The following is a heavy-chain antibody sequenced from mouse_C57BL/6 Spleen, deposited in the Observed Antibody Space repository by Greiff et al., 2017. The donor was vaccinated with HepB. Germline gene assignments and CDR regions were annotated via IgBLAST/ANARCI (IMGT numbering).Heavy chain of an antibody. V-gene: IGHV5-17*01. J-gene: IGHJ3*01. CDR3: ARELPFAY. CDR2: ISSGSSTI. CDR1: GFTFSDYG. Sequence: VQLKESGGGLVKPGGSLKLSCAASGFTFSDYGMHWVRQAPEKGLEWVAYISSGSSTIYYADTVKGRFTISRDNAKNTLFLQMTSLRSEDTAMYYCARELPFAYWGQGTLVTVSA.